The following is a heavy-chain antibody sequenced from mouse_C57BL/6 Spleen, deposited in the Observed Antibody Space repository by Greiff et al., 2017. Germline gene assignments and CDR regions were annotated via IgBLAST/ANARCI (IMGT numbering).Heavy chain of an antibody. CDR2: IYPGDGDT. D-gene: IGHD1-1*01. CDR3: ARYYGSSYRYFDD. J-gene: IGHJ1*03. CDR1: GYAFSSSW. Sequence: QVQLQQSGPELVKPGASVKISCKASGYAFSSSWMNWVKQRPGKGLEWIGRIYPGDGDTNYNGKFKGKATLTADKSSSTAYMQLSSLTSEDSAVYFCARYYGSSYRYFDDWGTGTTVTVSS. V-gene: IGHV1-82*01.